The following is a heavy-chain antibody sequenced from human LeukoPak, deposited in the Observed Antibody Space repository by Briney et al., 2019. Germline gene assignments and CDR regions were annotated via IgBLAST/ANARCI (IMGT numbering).Heavy chain of an antibody. J-gene: IGHJ4*02. CDR1: GFTFNNYA. Sequence: PGGFLRLSCASSGFTFNNYAMTWVRQAPGKGLEWVSSITASGGSTYCADSVKGRFTISRDNSKNTLYLQMSSLRAEDTAVYYCARDYPTSGIVTIFDYWGQGTLVTVSS. V-gene: IGHV3-23*01. CDR2: ITASGGST. CDR3: ARDYPTSGIVTIFDY. D-gene: IGHD1-1*01.